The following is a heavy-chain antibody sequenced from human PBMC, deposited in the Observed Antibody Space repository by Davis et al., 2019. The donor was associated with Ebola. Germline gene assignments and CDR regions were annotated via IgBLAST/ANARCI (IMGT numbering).Heavy chain of an antibody. J-gene: IGHJ4*02. CDR3: TRDSGGYVDF. V-gene: IGHV3-49*04. Sequence: PGGSLRLSCSASGFTFRSYDMHWVRQAPGKGLEWVGFIRHKAYGETAEYAASVKGRFSISRDDSKSIAYLQMNSLKAEDTAVYYCTRDSGGYVDFWGQGTLVTVSS. D-gene: IGHD2-15*01. CDR2: IRHKAYGETA. CDR1: GFTFRSYD.